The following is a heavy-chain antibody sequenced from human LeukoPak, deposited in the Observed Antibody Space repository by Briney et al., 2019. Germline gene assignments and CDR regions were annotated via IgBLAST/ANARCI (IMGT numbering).Heavy chain of an antibody. CDR1: EFTFSNYA. J-gene: IGHJ4*02. V-gene: IGHV3-48*02. CDR3: ASSNGHLDH. CDR2: ITGSSTTM. Sequence: GGSLRLSCAASEFTFSNYAMNWVRQAPGKGLEWVSYITGSSTTMYGDSVRGRFTISRDNAKNSLYLQMNSLRDEDTAVYYCASSNGHLDHWGQGTLVTVSS. D-gene: IGHD2-8*01.